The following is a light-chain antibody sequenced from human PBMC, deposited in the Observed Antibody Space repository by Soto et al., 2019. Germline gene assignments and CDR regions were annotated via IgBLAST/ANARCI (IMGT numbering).Light chain of an antibody. J-gene: IGLJ1*01. Sequence: QSVLAQPPSVSWAPGQGGTISCTGSSSNIGAGYDVHWYQQLPGTAPKLLIYGNSNRPSGVPDRFSGSKSGTSASLAITGLQAEDEADYYCQSYDSSLSGSYVFGTGTKVTVL. CDR2: GNS. CDR3: QSYDSSLSGSYV. CDR1: SSNIGAGYD. V-gene: IGLV1-40*01.